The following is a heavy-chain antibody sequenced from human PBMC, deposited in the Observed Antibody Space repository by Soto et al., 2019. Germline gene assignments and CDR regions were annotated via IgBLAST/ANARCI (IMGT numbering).Heavy chain of an antibody. V-gene: IGHV3-30*18. CDR3: AKDLWFGENYLDY. Sequence: QVQLVESGGGVVQPGRSLRLSCAASGFTFSSYGMHWVRQAPGKGLEWVAVISYDGSNKYYAYSVKGRFTISRDNSKNTLYLQMNSLRAEDTAVYYCAKDLWFGENYLDYWGQGTLVTVSS. D-gene: IGHD3-10*01. CDR1: GFTFSSYG. J-gene: IGHJ4*02. CDR2: ISYDGSNK.